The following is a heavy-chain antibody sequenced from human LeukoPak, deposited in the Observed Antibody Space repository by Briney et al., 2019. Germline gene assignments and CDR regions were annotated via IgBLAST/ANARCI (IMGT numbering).Heavy chain of an antibody. CDR2: IYYSGST. CDR1: GGSISSYY. J-gene: IGHJ6*02. V-gene: IGHV4-59*01. D-gene: IGHD7-27*01. Sequence: SETLSLTCTVSGGSISSYYWSWIRQPPGKGLEWIGYIYYSGSTNYNPSLKSRVTISVDTSKNQFSLKLSSVTAADTAVYYCASLRLGPSYYYYGMDVWGQGTTVTVSS. CDR3: ASLRLGPSYYYYGMDV.